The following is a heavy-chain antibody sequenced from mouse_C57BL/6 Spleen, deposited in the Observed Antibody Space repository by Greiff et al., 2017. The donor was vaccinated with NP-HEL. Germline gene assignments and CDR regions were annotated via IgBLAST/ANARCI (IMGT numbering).Heavy chain of an antibody. V-gene: IGHV1-52*01. CDR3: ARVDGYYYAMDY. J-gene: IGHJ4*01. CDR2: IDPSDSET. D-gene: IGHD2-3*01. CDR1: GYTFTSYW. Sequence: VQLQRSGAELVRPGSSVKLSCKASGYTFTSYWMHWVKQRPIQGLEWIGNIDPSDSETHYNQKFKDKATLTVDKSSSTAYMQLSSLTSEDSAVYYCARVDGYYYAMDYWGQGTSVTVSS.